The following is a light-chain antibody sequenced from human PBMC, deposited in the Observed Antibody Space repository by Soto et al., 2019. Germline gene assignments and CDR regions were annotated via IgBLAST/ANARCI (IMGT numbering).Light chain of an antibody. V-gene: IGLV1-47*01. Sequence: QSVLTQPPSTSGTPGQRVTISCPGSSSNIGTNYVYWYQQLPGTAPKLLIYRNNQRPSGVPDRFSGSKSGTSASLAISGLRSEDEADYYCAAWDDSLSGWLFGGGTKLTVL. CDR2: RNN. J-gene: IGLJ3*02. CDR1: SSNIGTNY. CDR3: AAWDDSLSGWL.